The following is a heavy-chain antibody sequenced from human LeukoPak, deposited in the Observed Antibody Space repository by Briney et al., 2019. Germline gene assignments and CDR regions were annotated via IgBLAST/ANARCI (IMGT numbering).Heavy chain of an antibody. CDR1: GGTFSSYA. V-gene: IGHV1-69*05. CDR3: ASHGDIWFGELMR. Sequence: ASVKVSCKASGGTFSSYAISWVRQAPGQGLEWMGRIIPIFGTANYAQKFQGRVTITTDESTSTAYMELRSLRSDDTAVYYCASHGDIWFGELMRWGQGTLVTVSS. D-gene: IGHD3-10*01. J-gene: IGHJ4*02. CDR2: IIPIFGTA.